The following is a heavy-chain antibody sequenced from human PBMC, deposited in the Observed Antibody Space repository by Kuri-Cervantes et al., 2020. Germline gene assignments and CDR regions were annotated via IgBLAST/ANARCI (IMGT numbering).Heavy chain of an antibody. Sequence: SETLSLTCTVSGGSISSGGYYWSWIRQHPGKGLEWIGYIYYSGSTNYNPSLKSRVAISVDTSKNQFSLKLNSVTAADTAVYFCARVRSVNNFWSGRYFFDSWGQGTLVTVSS. CDR3: ARVRSVNNFWSGRYFFDS. D-gene: IGHD3-3*01. V-gene: IGHV4-61*08. J-gene: IGHJ4*02. CDR1: GGSISSGGYY. CDR2: IYYSGST.